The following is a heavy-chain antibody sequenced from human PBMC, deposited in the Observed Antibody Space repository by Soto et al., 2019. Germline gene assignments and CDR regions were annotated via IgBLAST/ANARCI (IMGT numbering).Heavy chain of an antibody. V-gene: IGHV1-18*01. Sequence: QVQLVQSGAEVKKPGASVKVSCKASGYTFISYAISWVRQAPGQGLEWMGWISAYNGNTNYAQKIQGRVTMTTDPSTSTAYMELRSLRSDDTAVYYCARGPDFGVVPYYFDYWGQGTLVTVSS. CDR3: ARGPDFGVVPYYFDY. J-gene: IGHJ4*02. D-gene: IGHD3-3*01. CDR1: GYTFISYA. CDR2: ISAYNGNT.